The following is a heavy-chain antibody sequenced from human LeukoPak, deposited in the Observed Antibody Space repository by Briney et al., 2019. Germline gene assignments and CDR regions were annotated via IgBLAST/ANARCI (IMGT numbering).Heavy chain of an antibody. J-gene: IGHJ5*02. Sequence: SETLSLTCAVYGGSFSGYYWSWIRQPPGKGLEWIGEINHSGSTNYNPSLKSRVTISVDTSKNQFSLKLSSVTAADTAVYYCARGRLGGYCSSTSCYQRNWFDPWGQGTLVTVSS. D-gene: IGHD2-2*01. CDR2: INHSGST. V-gene: IGHV4-34*01. CDR3: ARGRLGGYCSSTSCYQRNWFDP. CDR1: GGSFSGYY.